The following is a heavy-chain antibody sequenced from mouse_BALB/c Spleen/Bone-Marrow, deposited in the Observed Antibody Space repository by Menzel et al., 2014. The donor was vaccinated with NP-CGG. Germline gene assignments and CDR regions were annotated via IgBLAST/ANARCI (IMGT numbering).Heavy chain of an antibody. Sequence: QVQLQQSGAELGMPGASVKMSCKASGYTFTDNWIYWVKQRPGQGLEWIGAIDASDSYTNYNQKFMGKASLTVDASSSTAYMQVSSLTSDDSAVYYCARGGHDFSLDYWGRGTSVTVSS. D-gene: IGHD2-4*01. J-gene: IGHJ4*01. V-gene: IGHV1-69*01. CDR2: IDASDSYT. CDR3: ARGGHDFSLDY. CDR1: GYTFTDNW.